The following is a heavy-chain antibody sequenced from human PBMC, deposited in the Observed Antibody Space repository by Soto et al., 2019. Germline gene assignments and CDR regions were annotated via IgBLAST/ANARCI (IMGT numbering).Heavy chain of an antibody. D-gene: IGHD1-1*01. Sequence: QLQLQESVPGLVKPSRTLSLTCIFSGGSISRSNYNWGWIRQPPGKGLPWIGSIFYSGNTYYNPFLQSRVIISADTTRHQFTLNLTSVTAADTAVYYCARNAYELPNVSYYYGRDVWGKGTTVTVSS. CDR3: ARNAYELPNVSYYYGRDV. CDR1: GGSISRSNYN. V-gene: IGHV4-39*01. CDR2: IFYSGNT. J-gene: IGHJ6*04.